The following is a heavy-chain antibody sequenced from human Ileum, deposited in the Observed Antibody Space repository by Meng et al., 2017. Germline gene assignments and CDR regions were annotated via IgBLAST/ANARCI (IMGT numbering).Heavy chain of an antibody. CDR3: AASLDGNRFDP. CDR1: GGSIRSGDYY. CDR2: IFDTGPP. D-gene: IGHD1-26*01. J-gene: IGHJ5*02. Sequence: VQLQESGPGLVKSSQTLSLTCTFSGGSIRSGDYYWSWIRQPPGKGLEWIGYIFDTGPPSYSPPLRSRLSISMDTSKNQFSLRLTSVSAADTAVYYCAASLDGNRFDPWGQGTLVTVSS. V-gene: IGHV4-30-4*01.